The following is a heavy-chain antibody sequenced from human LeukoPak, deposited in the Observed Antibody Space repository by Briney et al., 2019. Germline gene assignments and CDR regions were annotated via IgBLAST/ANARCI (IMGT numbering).Heavy chain of an antibody. Sequence: PGGSLRLSCAASGFAFSSYAMSWVRQAPGKGLEGVSAISGSGGSTYYADSVKGGFTISRDNSKNTLYLQMNSLRAEDTAVYYCAKTLIAVAPYFDYWGQGTLVTVSS. CDR3: AKTLIAVAPYFDY. D-gene: IGHD6-19*01. CDR2: ISGSGGST. J-gene: IGHJ4*02. CDR1: GFAFSSYA. V-gene: IGHV3-23*01.